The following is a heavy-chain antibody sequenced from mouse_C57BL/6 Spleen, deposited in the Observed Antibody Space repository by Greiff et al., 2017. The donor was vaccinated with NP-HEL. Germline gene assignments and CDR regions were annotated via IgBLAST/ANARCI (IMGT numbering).Heavy chain of an antibody. CDR2: INPGSGGT. D-gene: IGHD1-1*01. CDR1: GYAFTNYL. CDR3: AREGENYGSSLYWYFDV. J-gene: IGHJ1*03. Sequence: VQLQQSGAELVRPGTSVKVSCKASGYAFTNYLIEWVKQRPGQGLEWIGVINPGSGGTNYNEKFKGKATLTADKSSSTAYMQLSSLTSEDSAVYFCAREGENYGSSLYWYFDVWGTGTTVTVSS. V-gene: IGHV1-54*01.